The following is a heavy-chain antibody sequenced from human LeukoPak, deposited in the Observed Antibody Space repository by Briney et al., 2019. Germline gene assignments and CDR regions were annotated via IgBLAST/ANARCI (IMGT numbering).Heavy chain of an antibody. V-gene: IGHV3-53*01. CDR3: ARTQRGTNWFDP. J-gene: IGHJ5*02. CDR1: GFTVSSNY. D-gene: IGHD7-27*01. CDR2: IYSGGST. Sequence: GGSLRLSCAASGFTVSSNYMSWVRQAPGKGLEWVSVIYSGGSTYYADSVKGRFTISRDNSKNTLYLQMNSLRAEDTAVYYCARTQRGTNWFDPWGQGTLVTVSS.